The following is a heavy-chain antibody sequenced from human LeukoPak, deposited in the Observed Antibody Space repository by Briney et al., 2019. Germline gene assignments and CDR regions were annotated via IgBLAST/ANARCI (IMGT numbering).Heavy chain of an antibody. CDR1: GGSISSYY. CDR3: SRERGFWSGYFRPRYFDY. Sequence: KTSETLSLTCTVSGGSISSYYWSWIRQPPGKGLEWIGYIYYSGSTNYNPSLKSRVTISVDTSKNQFSLKLSSLTAADTAVYFCSRERGFWSGYFRPRYFDYWGQGTLVTV. J-gene: IGHJ4*02. V-gene: IGHV4-59*12. CDR2: IYYSGST. D-gene: IGHD3-3*01.